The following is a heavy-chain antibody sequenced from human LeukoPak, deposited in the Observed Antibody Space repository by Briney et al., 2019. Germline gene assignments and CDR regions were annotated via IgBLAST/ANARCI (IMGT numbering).Heavy chain of an antibody. V-gene: IGHV4-30-4*08. CDR3: ASERCSSTSCYTDY. D-gene: IGHD2-2*02. J-gene: IGHJ4*02. Sequence: SQTLSLTCTVSGGSISSGDYYWSWIRQPPGKGLEWIGYIYYSGSTYYNPSLKSRVTISVDTSKNQFSLKLSSVTAADTAVYYCASERCSSTSCYTDYWGQGTLVTVSS. CDR2: IYYSGST. CDR1: GGSISSGDYY.